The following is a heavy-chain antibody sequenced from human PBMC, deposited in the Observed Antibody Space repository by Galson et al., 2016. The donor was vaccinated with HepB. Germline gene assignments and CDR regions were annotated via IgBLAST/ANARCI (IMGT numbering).Heavy chain of an antibody. V-gene: IGHV1-18*01. J-gene: IGHJ6*02. CDR1: GYTFIDYG. D-gene: IGHD6-13*01. Sequence: SVKVSCKASGYTFIDYGISWVRQAPGQGLEWMGWISAYNSNTNYAQKLQGRVTMTTDTSTSTAYMELRSLRSDDTAVYYCARDARIGAADRGGYYYDGMDGWGQGTTVTVSS. CDR3: ARDARIGAADRGGYYYDGMDG. CDR2: ISAYNSNT.